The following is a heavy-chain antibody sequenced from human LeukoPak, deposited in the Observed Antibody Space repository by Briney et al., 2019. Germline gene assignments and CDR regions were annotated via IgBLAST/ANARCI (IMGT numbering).Heavy chain of an antibody. CDR1: GFTFSDYY. J-gene: IGHJ4*02. CDR3: ARGPPYSGSYLPDY. V-gene: IGHV3-21*01. D-gene: IGHD1-26*01. CDR2: ISSSSSYI. Sequence: GGSLRLSCAASGFTFSDYYMNWVRQAPGKGLEWVSSISSSSSYIYYADSVKGRFTISRDNAKNSLYLQMNSLRAEDTAVYYCARGPPYSGSYLPDYWGQGTLVTVSS.